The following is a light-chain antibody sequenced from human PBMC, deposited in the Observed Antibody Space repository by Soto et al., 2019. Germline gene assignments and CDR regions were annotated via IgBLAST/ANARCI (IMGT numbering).Light chain of an antibody. Sequence: EIVLTQSPATLSSSPGERATLSCRASQTVSTSLAWYQQKPGQPPRLLIYDASNRATGIPARFSGSGSGTDFTLTISSLEPEDFAVYYCQERSNWPPLTFGGGTKVEI. J-gene: IGKJ4*01. CDR1: QTVSTS. V-gene: IGKV3-11*01. CDR2: DAS. CDR3: QERSNWPPLT.